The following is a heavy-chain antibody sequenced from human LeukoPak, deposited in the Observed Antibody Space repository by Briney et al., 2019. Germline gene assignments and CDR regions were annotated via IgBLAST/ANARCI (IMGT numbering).Heavy chain of an antibody. J-gene: IGHJ6*03. CDR1: GFTVSSNY. V-gene: IGHV3-53*01. D-gene: IGHD6-6*01. Sequence: GGSLRLSCAASGFTVSSNYMSWVRQAPGKGLEWVSVIYSGGSTYYADSVKGRFTISRDNSKNTLYLQMNSLRAEDTAVYYCAKGDSSSSPYYMDVWGKGTTVTVSS. CDR3: AKGDSSSSPYYMDV. CDR2: IYSGGST.